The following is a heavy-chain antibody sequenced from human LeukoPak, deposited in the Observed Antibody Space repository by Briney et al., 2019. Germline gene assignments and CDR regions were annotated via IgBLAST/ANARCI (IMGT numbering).Heavy chain of an antibody. Sequence: SETLSLTCAVYGGSFSGYYWSWIRQPPGKGLEWIGEINHSGSTNYNPSLKSRVTISIDTSRNQFSLKLSSVTAADAAVYYCARDTRSYDTSGYYYFDYWGQGALVTVSS. J-gene: IGHJ4*02. V-gene: IGHV4-34*01. CDR3: ARDTRSYDTSGYYYFDY. CDR2: INHSGST. D-gene: IGHD3-22*01. CDR1: GGSFSGYY.